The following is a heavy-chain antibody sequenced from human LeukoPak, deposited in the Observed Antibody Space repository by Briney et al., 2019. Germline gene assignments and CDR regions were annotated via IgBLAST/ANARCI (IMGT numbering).Heavy chain of an antibody. CDR2: ISYVGSNQ. Sequence: PGGSLRLSCAASEFTFSSYGMHWVRQAPGKGLEWVAVISYVGSNQYYADTVKGRFTISRDNSKNTLYLQMNSLRAEDTAVYYCAKDRLGALYYYDSSGYYRFDYWGQGTLVTVSS. CDR1: EFTFSSYG. D-gene: IGHD3-22*01. CDR3: AKDRLGALYYYDSSGYYRFDY. J-gene: IGHJ4*01. V-gene: IGHV3-30*18.